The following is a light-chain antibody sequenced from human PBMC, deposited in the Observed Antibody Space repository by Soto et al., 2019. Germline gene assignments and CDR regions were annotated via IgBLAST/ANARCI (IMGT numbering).Light chain of an antibody. Sequence: DIQITQSPCALSRSVGDRVTITFRSSQTFCSWLAWYQQKPGEAPRLLIDQASSLETHVPSMFSGSGTGTELTLTISSLQAGDFASYCCQQYNSYSLTLGKGTKVDIK. CDR3: QQYNSYSLT. J-gene: IGKJ1*01. CDR1: QTFCSW. CDR2: QAS. V-gene: IGKV1-5*03.